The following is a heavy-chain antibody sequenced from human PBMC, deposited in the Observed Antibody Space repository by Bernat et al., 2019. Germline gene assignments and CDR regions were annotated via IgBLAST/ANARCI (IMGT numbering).Heavy chain of an antibody. V-gene: IGHV3-23*01. J-gene: IGHJ4*02. D-gene: IGHD4-23*01. Sequence: EVQLLESGGGLVQPGGSLRLSCAASGFTFSSYAMSWVRQAPGKGLEWVSAISGSGGSTYYADSVKGRFTISRDNSKNTLYLQMNSLRAEDTAVYSCALARDYGGYYFDYWGQGTLVTVSS. CDR3: ALARDYGGYYFDY. CDR1: GFTFSSYA. CDR2: ISGSGGST.